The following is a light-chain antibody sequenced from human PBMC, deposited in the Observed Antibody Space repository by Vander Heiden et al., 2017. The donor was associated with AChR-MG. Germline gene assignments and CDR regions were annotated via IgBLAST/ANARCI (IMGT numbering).Light chain of an antibody. CDR3: QQSYSTPLT. Sequence: DIQMTQSPSSLSASVGDRVTITCRASQSISSYLNWYLQKPGKAPKLLILAASSLQSGVPSRFSGSGSGTDFTLTISSLQPEDFATYYCQQSYSTPLTFGGGTKVEIK. CDR1: QSISSY. V-gene: IGKV1-39*01. CDR2: AAS. J-gene: IGKJ4*01.